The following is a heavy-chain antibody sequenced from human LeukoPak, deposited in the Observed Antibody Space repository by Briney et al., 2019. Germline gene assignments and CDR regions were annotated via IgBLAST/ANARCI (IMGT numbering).Heavy chain of an antibody. CDR2: ISSNGGST. Sequence: PGGPLSLSCSASGFTFSIYAIHWVRPAPGGGGEYVSAISSNGGSTYHTDSVRGRFTISRDNPKNTLYLQMSSLRAEDTAVYYCVKGPCTSSSCFLDYWGQGTLVTVSS. V-gene: IGHV3-64D*06. J-gene: IGHJ4*02. CDR1: GFTFSIYA. D-gene: IGHD3-22*01. CDR3: VKGPCTSSSCFLDY.